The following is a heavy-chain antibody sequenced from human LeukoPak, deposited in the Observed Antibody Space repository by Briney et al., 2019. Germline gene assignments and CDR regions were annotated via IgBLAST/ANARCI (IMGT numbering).Heavy chain of an antibody. CDR1: GGSISSGGYY. J-gene: IGHJ4*02. D-gene: IGHD5-18*01. CDR2: IYYSGST. CDR3: ARGDTAMAIDY. Sequence: PSETLSLTCAVSGGSISSGGYYWSWIRQHPGTGLEWIGYIYYSGSTYYNPSLKSRVTISVDTSKNQFSLKLSSVTTADTAVYYCARGDTAMAIDYWGQGTLVTVSS. V-gene: IGHV4-31*11.